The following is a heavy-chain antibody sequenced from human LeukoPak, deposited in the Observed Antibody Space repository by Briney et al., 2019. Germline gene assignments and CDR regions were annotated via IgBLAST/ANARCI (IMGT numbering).Heavy chain of an antibody. J-gene: IGHJ6*03. CDR3: ARQISDYYYYYIDV. CDR1: GGSISTYY. Sequence: PSETLSLTCTVSGGSISTYYWSWIRQPPGKGLEWIGTIYYSGTTYYNPSLESRVTISEDMSKNQFSLTLGSVTAADTAVYYCARQISDYYYYYIDVWGKGTTVTVSS. V-gene: IGHV4-59*08. CDR2: IYYSGTT. D-gene: IGHD3-10*01.